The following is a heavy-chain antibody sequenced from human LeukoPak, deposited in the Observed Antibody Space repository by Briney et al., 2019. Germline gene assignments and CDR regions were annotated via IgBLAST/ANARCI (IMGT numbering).Heavy chain of an antibody. J-gene: IGHJ4*02. CDR2: IIPIFGTA. CDR3: ARDLDGSGSSFFDY. D-gene: IGHD3-10*01. V-gene: IGHV1-69*05. CDR1: GGTSSSYA. Sequence: SVKVSCKASGGTSSSYAISWVRQAPGQGLEWMGGIIPIFGTANYAQKFQGRVTITTDESTSTAYMELSSLRSEDTAVYYCARDLDGSGSSFFDYWGQGTLVTVSS.